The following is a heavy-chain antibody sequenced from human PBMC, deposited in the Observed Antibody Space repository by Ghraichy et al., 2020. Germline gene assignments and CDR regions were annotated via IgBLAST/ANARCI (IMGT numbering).Heavy chain of an antibody. CDR3: ARDLGDYGDYAYYYYYGMDV. Sequence: GGSLRLSCAASGFTFSSYSMNWVRQAPGKGLEWVSYISSSSTIYYADSVKGRFTISRDNAKNSLYLQMNSLRDEDTAVYYCARDLGDYGDYAYYYYYGMDVWGQGTTVTVSS. CDR2: ISSSSTI. J-gene: IGHJ6*02. D-gene: IGHD4-17*01. CDR1: GFTFSSYS. V-gene: IGHV3-48*02.